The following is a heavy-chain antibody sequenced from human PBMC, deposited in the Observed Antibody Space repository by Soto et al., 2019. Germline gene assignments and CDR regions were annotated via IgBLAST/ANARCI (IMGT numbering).Heavy chain of an antibody. CDR2: ISWNSASI. CDR3: ARAYEGDYFDY. Sequence: EVQLVESGGALVQPGRSLRLSCAASGFTFDDYAMHWVRQAPGKGPEWVSGISWNSASIGYADSVKGRFTISRDNAKKSLYLQMNSLRAEDTAVYYCARAYEGDYFDYWGQGTLVTVSS. D-gene: IGHD3-16*01. CDR1: GFTFDDYA. V-gene: IGHV3-9*01. J-gene: IGHJ4*02.